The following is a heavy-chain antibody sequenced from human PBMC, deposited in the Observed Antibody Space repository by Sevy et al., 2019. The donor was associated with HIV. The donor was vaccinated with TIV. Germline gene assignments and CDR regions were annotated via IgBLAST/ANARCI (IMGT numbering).Heavy chain of an antibody. CDR2: IGYDGSNK. CDR1: GFTPSTYG. Sequence: GGSLRLSCAASGFTPSTYGMHWVRQAPGKGLEWVAVIGYDGSNKYYADSVKGRFTISRDNSKITLFLQMDSLRAEDTAVYYCARDPRIYGDYLLAYFDYWGQGTLVTVSS. D-gene: IGHD4-17*01. CDR3: ARDPRIYGDYLLAYFDY. J-gene: IGHJ4*02. V-gene: IGHV3-33*01.